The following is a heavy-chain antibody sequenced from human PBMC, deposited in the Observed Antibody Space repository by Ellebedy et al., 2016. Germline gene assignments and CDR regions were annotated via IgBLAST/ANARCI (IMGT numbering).Heavy chain of an antibody. CDR3: ASGYSSGWYPRENYYGMDV. CDR1: GGSISSYY. V-gene: IGHV4-59*08. CDR2: IYHSGST. D-gene: IGHD6-19*01. J-gene: IGHJ6*02. Sequence: SETLSLXXTVSGGSISSYYWSWIRQPQGQGLEWIGSIYHSGSTYYNPSLKSRVTISVDTSKNQFSLKLSSVTAADTAVYYCASGYSSGWYPRENYYGMDVWGQGTTVTVSS.